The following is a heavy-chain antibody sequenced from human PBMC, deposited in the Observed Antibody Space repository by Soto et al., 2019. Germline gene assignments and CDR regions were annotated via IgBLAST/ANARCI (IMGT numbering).Heavy chain of an antibody. CDR2: INHSGST. CDR1: GGSFSGYY. Sequence: TSETLSLTCAVYGGSFSGYYWSWIRQPPGKGLEWIGEINHSGSTNYNPSLKSRVTISVDTSKNQFSLKLSSVTAADTAVYYCARVLNDYGEDLYYYYGMDVWGQGTTVTVSS. J-gene: IGHJ6*02. D-gene: IGHD4-17*01. V-gene: IGHV4-34*01. CDR3: ARVLNDYGEDLYYYYGMDV.